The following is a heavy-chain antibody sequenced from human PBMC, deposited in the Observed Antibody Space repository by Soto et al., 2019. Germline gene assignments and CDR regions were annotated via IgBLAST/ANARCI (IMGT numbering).Heavy chain of an antibody. J-gene: IGHJ4*02. D-gene: IGHD3-16*02. CDR2: IFYTGST. CDR1: GCPFSRGGYY. Sequence: SDTLSLTFTVSGCPFSRGGYYWSWILQHPGKGLECIGYIFYTGSTYYNPTLKSRVTMSVDTSKRQFSLNLSSLTAADTAVYYWARGYSVNYLGFFDYSGQGALDTVSS. CDR3: ARGYSVNYLGFFDY. V-gene: IGHV4-31*03.